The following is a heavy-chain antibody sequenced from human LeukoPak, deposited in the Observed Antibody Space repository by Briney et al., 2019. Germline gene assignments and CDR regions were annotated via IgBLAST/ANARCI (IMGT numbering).Heavy chain of an antibody. CDR1: GFNFSSFG. D-gene: IGHD6-19*01. V-gene: IGHV3-30*02. Sequence: GGSLTLAWAASGFNFSSFGMHWVRQAPGKGLEWVAFSRSNGIETFYADSVKGWFTISRDSSKNTLYLQMNSLRAEDTAVYYCANPRLGDYWGQGTLVTVSS. J-gene: IGHJ4*02. CDR3: ANPRLGDY. CDR2: SRSNGIET.